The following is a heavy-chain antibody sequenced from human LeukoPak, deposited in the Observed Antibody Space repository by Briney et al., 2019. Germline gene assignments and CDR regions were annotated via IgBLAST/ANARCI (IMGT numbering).Heavy chain of an antibody. Sequence: PGGSLRLSCAASGFTFSNYAMHWVRQAPGKGLEWVAVISYDGSDKSYADSVKGRFTISRDDSKSTLYLQMNSLKIEDTAVYYCTTDEDWNYARKDVWGQGATVIVSS. CDR2: ISYDGSDK. CDR3: TTDEDWNYARKDV. J-gene: IGHJ6*02. V-gene: IGHV3-30-3*01. D-gene: IGHD1-7*01. CDR1: GFTFSNYA.